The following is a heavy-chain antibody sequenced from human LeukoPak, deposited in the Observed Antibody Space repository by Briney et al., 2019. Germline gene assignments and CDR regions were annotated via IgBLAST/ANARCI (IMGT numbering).Heavy chain of an antibody. Sequence: PGGSLRLSCAASGFTFSSYEMNWVRQAPGKGLEWVSYISSSGSTIYYADSVKGRFTISRDNAENSLYLQMNSLRAEDTAVYYCARDRSGYYYGMDVWGQGTTVTVSS. CDR2: ISSSGSTI. D-gene: IGHD3-10*01. CDR3: ARDRSGYYYGMDV. V-gene: IGHV3-48*03. CDR1: GFTFSSYE. J-gene: IGHJ6*02.